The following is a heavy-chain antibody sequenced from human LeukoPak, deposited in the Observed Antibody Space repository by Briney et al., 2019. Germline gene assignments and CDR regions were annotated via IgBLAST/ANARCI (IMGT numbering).Heavy chain of an antibody. J-gene: IGHJ6*02. CDR2: ISSSGGYI. D-gene: IGHD4-17*01. Sequence: GGSLRLSCAASGFTFTSYTMNWVRQAPGKGLEWVSSISSSGGYIYYSDSMKGRFTISRDNAKNSLYLQMNSLRAEGTAVYYCARDREGDYEYYYYGMDVWGQGTTVTVSS. CDR3: ARDREGDYEYYYYGMDV. CDR1: GFTFTSYT. V-gene: IGHV3-21*01.